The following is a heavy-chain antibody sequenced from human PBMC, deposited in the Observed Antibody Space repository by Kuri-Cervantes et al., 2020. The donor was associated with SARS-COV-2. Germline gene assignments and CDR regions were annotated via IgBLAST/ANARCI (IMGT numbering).Heavy chain of an antibody. D-gene: IGHD4-17*01. V-gene: IGHV4-34*01. J-gene: IGHJ2*01. Sequence: ESLKISCAASGFTFSGHWIHWVRQAPGKGLEWIGEINHSGRTTNNPSLKSRVTISVDTSKNQLSLKLTSVTAADTAVYYCVRGRPTVTTRYFDLWGRGTLVTVSS. CDR1: GFTFSGHW. CDR3: VRGRPTVTTRYFDL. CDR2: INHSGRT.